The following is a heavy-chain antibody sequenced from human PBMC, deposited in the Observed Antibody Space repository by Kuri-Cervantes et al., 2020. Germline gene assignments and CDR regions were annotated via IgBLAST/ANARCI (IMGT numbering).Heavy chain of an antibody. CDR3: ARDRASYRGVRFDY. CDR2: ISSSSSYI. CDR1: GFTFSSYA. J-gene: IGHJ4*02. V-gene: IGHV3-21*01. Sequence: GESLKISCAASGFTFSSYAMSWVRQAPGKGLEWVSSISSSSSYIYYADSVKGRFTISRDNAKNSLYLQMNSLRAEDTAVYYCARDRASYRGVRFDYWGQGTLVTVSS. D-gene: IGHD3-16*02.